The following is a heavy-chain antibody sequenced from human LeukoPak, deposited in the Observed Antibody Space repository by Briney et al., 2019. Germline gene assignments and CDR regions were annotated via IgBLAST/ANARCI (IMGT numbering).Heavy chain of an antibody. V-gene: IGHV3-48*02. CDR3: ARDLLTGDPKEAFDI. CDR2: ITPGSGNM. CDR1: GFAFSTYS. Sequence: GGSLSLSCAASGFAFSTYSMHWARQAPGKGLEWVSSITPGSGNMYYADSVKGRFSISRDNAKNSLYLQMNTLRDEVTAVYYCARDLLTGDPKEAFDIWGQGTIITVSS. J-gene: IGHJ3*02. D-gene: IGHD7-27*01.